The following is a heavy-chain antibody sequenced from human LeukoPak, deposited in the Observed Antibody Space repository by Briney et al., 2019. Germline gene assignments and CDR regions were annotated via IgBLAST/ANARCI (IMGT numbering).Heavy chain of an antibody. Sequence: GRSLRLSCAASGFTFSSYAMHWVGQAPGKGLEWVAVIVYDGSNKYYADSVKGRFTISRDNSKNTLYLQINSLRAEDTAVYYCATESGALRGYSYGPWGQGTLVTVSS. D-gene: IGHD5-18*01. J-gene: IGHJ5*02. V-gene: IGHV3-30*04. CDR2: IVYDGSNK. CDR1: GFTFSSYA. CDR3: ATESGALRGYSYGP.